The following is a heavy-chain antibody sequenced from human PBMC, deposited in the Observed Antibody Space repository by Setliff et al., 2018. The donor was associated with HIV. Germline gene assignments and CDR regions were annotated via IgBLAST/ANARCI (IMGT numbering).Heavy chain of an antibody. CDR1: GGSISTYY. D-gene: IGHD3-22*01. CDR3: ARGTYYYDSSGFRDAFDI. CDR2: IYTSGST. J-gene: IGHJ3*02. Sequence: SETLSLTCTVSGGSISTYYWSWIRQPAGKGLEWIGRIYTSGSTNYNPSIKSRVTMSVDTSKNQFSLKRSSVTAADTAVYYCARGTYYYDSSGFRDAFDIWGQGTMVTVSS. V-gene: IGHV4-4*07.